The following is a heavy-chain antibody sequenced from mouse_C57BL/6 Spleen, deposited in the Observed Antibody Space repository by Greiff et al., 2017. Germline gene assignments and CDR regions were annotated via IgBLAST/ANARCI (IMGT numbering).Heavy chain of an antibody. D-gene: IGHD2-4*01. J-gene: IGHJ2*01. CDR3: TRREDYDYDVGY. V-gene: IGHV1-15*01. CDR2: IDPETGGT. Sequence: QVQLKESGAELVRPGASVTLSCKASGYTFTDYEMHWVKQTPVHGLEWIGAIDPETGGTAYNQKFKGKAILTADKSSSTAYMELRSLTSEDSAVYYCTRREDYDYDVGYWGQGTTLTVSS. CDR1: GYTFTDYE.